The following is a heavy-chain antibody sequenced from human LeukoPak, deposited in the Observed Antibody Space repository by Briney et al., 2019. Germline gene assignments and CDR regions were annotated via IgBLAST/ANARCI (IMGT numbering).Heavy chain of an antibody. J-gene: IGHJ4*02. CDR1: GYTFTTYA. CDR2: INADNGNT. Sequence: GASVKVSCKTSGYTFTTYAIHWVRQAPGQRLEWMGWINADNGNTKYSQKFQGRVTMTRDTSTSTVYMELSSLRSEDTAVYYCARASTPGYDSSGYFDYWGQGTLVPVSS. D-gene: IGHD3-22*01. V-gene: IGHV1-3*01. CDR3: ARASTPGYDSSGYFDY.